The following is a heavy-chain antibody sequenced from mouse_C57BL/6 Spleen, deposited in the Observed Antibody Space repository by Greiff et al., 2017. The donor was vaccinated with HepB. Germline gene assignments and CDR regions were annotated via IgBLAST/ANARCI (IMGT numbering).Heavy chain of an antibody. CDR2: IYPRDGST. J-gene: IGHJ2*01. Sequence: VQRVESGPELVKPGASVKLSCKASGYTFTSYDINWVKQRPGQGLEWIGWIYPRDGSTKYNEKFKGKATLTVDTSSSTAYMELHSLTSEDSAVYFCARRGTTVVAQFDYWGQGTTLTVSS. V-gene: IGHV1-85*01. CDR3: ARRGTTVVAQFDY. D-gene: IGHD1-1*01. CDR1: GYTFTSYD.